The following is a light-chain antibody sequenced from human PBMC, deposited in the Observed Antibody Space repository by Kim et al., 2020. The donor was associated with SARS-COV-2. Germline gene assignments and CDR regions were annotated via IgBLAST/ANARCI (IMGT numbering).Light chain of an antibody. CDR2: AAS. Sequence: ASGGDRVTIACRASQDISNYLVWFQLKPGKAPKLLIYAASALQPGVPSRFSGSGSGTDFTLTVTSLQPEDVATYYCQKCDSAPWTFGQGTKVDIK. CDR1: QDISNY. CDR3: QKCDSAPWT. V-gene: IGKV1-27*01. J-gene: IGKJ1*01.